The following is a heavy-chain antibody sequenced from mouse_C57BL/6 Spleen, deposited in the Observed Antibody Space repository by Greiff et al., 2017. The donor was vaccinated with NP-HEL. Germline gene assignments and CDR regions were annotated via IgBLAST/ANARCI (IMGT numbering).Heavy chain of an antibody. CDR3: ARGFITTPFDY. CDR1: GYSITSGYY. J-gene: IGHJ2*01. CDR2: ISYDGSN. D-gene: IGHD1-1*01. Sequence: EVKLVESGPGLVKPSQSLSLTCSVTGYSITSGYYWNWIRQFPGNKLEWMGYISYDGSNNYNPSLKNRISITRDTSKNQFFLKLNSVTTEDTATYYCARGFITTPFDYWGQGTTLTVSS. V-gene: IGHV3-6*01.